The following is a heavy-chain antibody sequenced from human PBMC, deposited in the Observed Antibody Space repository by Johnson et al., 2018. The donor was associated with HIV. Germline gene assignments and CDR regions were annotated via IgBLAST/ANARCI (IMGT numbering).Heavy chain of an antibody. CDR1: GFTFSSYG. D-gene: IGHD5-12*01. V-gene: IGHV3-30*02. CDR2: IRYDGSNK. CDR3: FTSGYDPWEAFDI. Sequence: QVQLVESGGGVVQPGGSLRLSCAASGFTFSSYGMHWVHQAPGKGLEWVAFIRYDGSNKYYADSVKGRFTISRDNSKNTLYLQMNSLRAEDTAVYYCFTSGYDPWEAFDIWGQGTMVTVSS. J-gene: IGHJ3*02.